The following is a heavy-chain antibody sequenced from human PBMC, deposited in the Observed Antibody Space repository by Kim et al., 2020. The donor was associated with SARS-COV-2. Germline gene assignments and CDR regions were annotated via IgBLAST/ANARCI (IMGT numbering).Heavy chain of an antibody. V-gene: IGHV3-33*01. Sequence: GGSLRLSCAASGFTFSSYGMHWVRQAPGKGLEWVAVIWYDGSNKYYADSVKGRFTISRDNSKNTLYLQMNSLRAEDTAVYYCARDPAVAAVTTYYFDYWGQGTLVTVSS. CDR3: ARDPAVAAVTTYYFDY. CDR1: GFTFSSYG. CDR2: IWYDGSNK. D-gene: IGHD4-17*01. J-gene: IGHJ4*02.